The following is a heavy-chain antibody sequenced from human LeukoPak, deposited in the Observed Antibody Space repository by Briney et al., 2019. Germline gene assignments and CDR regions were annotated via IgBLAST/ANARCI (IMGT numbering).Heavy chain of an antibody. J-gene: IGHJ3*02. CDR2: VYTSGST. V-gene: IGHV4-4*07. CDR1: GGSISSYY. CDR3: ARIITGTTTAFDI. D-gene: IGHD1-7*01. Sequence: SETLSLTCTVSGGSISSYYWTWLRQPAGKGLEWIGRVYTSGSTHYNPSLKTRLTMSLDTSKNQFSLKLSSVTAADTAMYYCARIITGTTTAFDIWGQGTMVTVSS.